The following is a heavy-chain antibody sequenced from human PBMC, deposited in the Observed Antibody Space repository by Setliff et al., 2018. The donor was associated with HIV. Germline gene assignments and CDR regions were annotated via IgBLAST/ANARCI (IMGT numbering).Heavy chain of an antibody. CDR2: IYPIDSDT. V-gene: IGHV5-51*01. CDR1: GYSFTNFW. CDR3: GRSGKSGELYAY. D-gene: IGHD2-8*01. Sequence: PGESLKISCKGSGYSFTNFWVGWVRQMPGKGLEWMGIIYPIDSDTKYSPSFWGRVTISVDKSLNTASLHWNSLKPAVTAMYFCGRSGKSGELYAYWGQGTLVTVSS. J-gene: IGHJ4*02.